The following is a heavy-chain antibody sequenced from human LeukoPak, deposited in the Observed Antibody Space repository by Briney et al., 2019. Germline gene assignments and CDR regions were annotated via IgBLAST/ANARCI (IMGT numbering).Heavy chain of an antibody. D-gene: IGHD6-6*01. Sequence: GGSLRLSCAVSGFTFSGCWMSWSRQAPGKGLEWVASINSDGSEGCYADVVKGRFTISRDNAKNSLYLQINSLRAEDTAVYYCARSSYSSSSSVWGQGTMVTVSS. CDR1: GFTFSGCW. V-gene: IGHV3-7*03. J-gene: IGHJ3*01. CDR2: INSDGSEG. CDR3: ARSSYSSSSSV.